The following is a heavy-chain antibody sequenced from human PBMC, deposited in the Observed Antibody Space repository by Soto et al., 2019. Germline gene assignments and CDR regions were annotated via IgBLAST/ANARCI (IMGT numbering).Heavy chain of an antibody. V-gene: IGHV4-39*01. J-gene: IGHJ4*02. CDR2: IDYSGST. D-gene: IGHD6-19*01. CDR3: ARQSSGWFPLSRY. CDR1: GGSISSSSYY. Sequence: SETLSLTCTVSGGSISSSSYYWGWIRQPPGKGLEWIGSIDYSGSTYYNPSLKSRVTISVDTSKNQFSLKLSSVTAADTAVYYCARQSSGWFPLSRYWGQATLVT.